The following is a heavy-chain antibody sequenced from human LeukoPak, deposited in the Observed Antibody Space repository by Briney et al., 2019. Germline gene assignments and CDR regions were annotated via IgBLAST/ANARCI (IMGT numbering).Heavy chain of an antibody. D-gene: IGHD3-16*01. Sequence: SQTLSLTCTVSGGSISSGSYYWSWIRQPAGKGLEWIGRVYSSGSTNYDPSLKSRVTISVDTSKNQFSLKLSSVTAADTAMYYCARVKDPGGYYYYYYMDVWGKGTTVTVSS. V-gene: IGHV4-61*02. J-gene: IGHJ6*03. CDR2: VYSSGST. CDR1: GGSISSGSYY. CDR3: ARVKDPGGYYYYYYMDV.